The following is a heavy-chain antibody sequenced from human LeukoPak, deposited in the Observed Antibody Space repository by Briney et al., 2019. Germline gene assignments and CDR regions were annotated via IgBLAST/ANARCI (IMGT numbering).Heavy chain of an antibody. J-gene: IGHJ4*02. V-gene: IGHV1-18*01. Sequence: GASVKVSCKASGYTFTSYGISWVRQAPGKGLEWMGWISAYNGNTNYAQKLQGRLTMTTDTSTSTAYMELRSLRSDDTAVYYCARAELHYYYSSGYTNYFDYWGQGTLVTVSS. D-gene: IGHD3-22*01. CDR3: ARAELHYYYSSGYTNYFDY. CDR1: GYTFTSYG. CDR2: ISAYNGNT.